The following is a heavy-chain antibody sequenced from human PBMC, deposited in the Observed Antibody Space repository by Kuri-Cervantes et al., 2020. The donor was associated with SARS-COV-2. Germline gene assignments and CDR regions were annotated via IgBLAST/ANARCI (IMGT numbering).Heavy chain of an antibody. D-gene: IGHD2-15*01. V-gene: IGHV3-30*18. CDR2: ISYDGNNK. Sequence: GESLKISCAVSGFTFTSHAMHWVRQAPGKGLEWVALISYDGNNKFYADSVKGRFTISRDNSKNTLYLQMNSLRAEDTAVYYCAKDQHGIVVVVAAIDYWGQGALVTVSS. CDR1: GFTFTSHA. CDR3: AKDQHGIVVVVAAIDY. J-gene: IGHJ4*02.